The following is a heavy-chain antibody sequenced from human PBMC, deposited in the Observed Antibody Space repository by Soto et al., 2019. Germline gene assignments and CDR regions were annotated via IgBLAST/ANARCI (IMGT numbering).Heavy chain of an antibody. CDR2: IRTKTNNYAT. CDR1: GFTFSGSG. V-gene: IGHV3-73*01. J-gene: IGHJ4*02. Sequence: LRLSCAASGFTFSGSGIHWVRQASGKGLEWVGRIRTKTNNYATAYAASVKGRFTITRDDSKNMAYLQMNSLKTEDTAVYYCTAMAGIDYWGQGTLVTVSS. CDR3: TAMAGIDY. D-gene: IGHD6-19*01.